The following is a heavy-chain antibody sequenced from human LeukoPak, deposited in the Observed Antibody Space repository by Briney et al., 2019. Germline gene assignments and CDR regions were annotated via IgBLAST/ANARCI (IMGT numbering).Heavy chain of an antibody. CDR3: AKGRSYGTTPLNDY. V-gene: IGHV3-23*01. CDR2: ISGSGGST. J-gene: IGHJ4*02. D-gene: IGHD1-26*01. CDR1: GFTFSSYA. Sequence: SGGSLRLSCAASGFTFSSYAMSWVRQAPGKGLEWVSAISGSGGSTYYADSVKGRFTISRDNSKNTLYLQMNSLRAEDTAVYYCAKGRSYGTTPLNDYWGQGTLVTVSS.